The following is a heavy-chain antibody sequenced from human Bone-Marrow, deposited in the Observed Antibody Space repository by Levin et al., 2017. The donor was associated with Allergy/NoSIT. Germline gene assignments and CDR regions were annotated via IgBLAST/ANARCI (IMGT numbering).Heavy chain of an antibody. Sequence: PGGSLRLSCAASGFIFNNYWMSWVRQTPGKGLEWVANINEDGTEKYYVDSVKGRVTTSKDDTRHSLFLQMNSLIVEDTAVYYCARISFYGSSWSYDSWGQGTLVTVSS. CDR3: ARISFYGSSWSYDS. CDR2: INEDGTEK. J-gene: IGHJ4*02. CDR1: GFIFNNYW. D-gene: IGHD6-13*01. V-gene: IGHV3-7*01.